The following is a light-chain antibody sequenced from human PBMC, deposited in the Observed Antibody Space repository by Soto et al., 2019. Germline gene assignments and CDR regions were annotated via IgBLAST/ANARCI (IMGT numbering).Light chain of an antibody. CDR2: DVS. CDR3: SSYTSSSTYV. V-gene: IGLV2-18*02. J-gene: IGLJ1*01. Sequence: QSVLTQPPSVSGSPGQSVAISCTGTSSDVGSYSRVSWYQQPPGTAPKLMIYDVSNRPSGVPDRFSGSKSGNTASLTISGLQAEDEADYYCSSYTSSSTYVFGTRTKVTVL. CDR1: SSDVGSYSR.